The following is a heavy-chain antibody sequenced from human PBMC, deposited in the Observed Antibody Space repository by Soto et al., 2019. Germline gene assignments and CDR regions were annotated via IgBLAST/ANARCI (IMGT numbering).Heavy chain of an antibody. D-gene: IGHD3-22*01. CDR2: IIPIFGTA. J-gene: IGHJ3*02. V-gene: IGHV1-69*01. Sequence: QVQLVQSGAEVKKPGSSVKVSCKASGGTFSSYAISWVRQAPGQGLEWMGGIIPIFGTANYAQKFQGRVTITADESTSTAYMELSSLRSEDTAVYYCARDLTYDSSGYYYGDDAFDIWGQGKMVTVSS. CDR3: ARDLTYDSSGYYYGDDAFDI. CDR1: GGTFSSYA.